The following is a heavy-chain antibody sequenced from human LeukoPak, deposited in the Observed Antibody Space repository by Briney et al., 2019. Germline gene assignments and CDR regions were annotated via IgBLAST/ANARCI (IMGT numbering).Heavy chain of an antibody. J-gene: IGHJ4*02. CDR3: ARVASSGSYSLDY. Sequence: SSETLSLTCTVSGGSISSYYWSWIRQPPGKGLEWIGYIYYSGSTNYNPSLKSRVTISVDTSKNQFSLKLSSVTAADTAVYYCARVASSGSYSLDYWGQGTLVTVSS. CDR2: IYYSGST. CDR1: GGSISSYY. D-gene: IGHD1-26*01. V-gene: IGHV4-59*01.